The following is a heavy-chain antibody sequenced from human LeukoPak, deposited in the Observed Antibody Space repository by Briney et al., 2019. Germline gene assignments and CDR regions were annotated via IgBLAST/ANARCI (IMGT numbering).Heavy chain of an antibody. J-gene: IGHJ4*02. Sequence: PSETLSLTCTVSGASITNYYWNWVRQPPAKGLERIGYFYYSGSDNYNPSLKSRITISVDTSKNQFSLKLSSVTAADTAVYYCVRGYCSGATCYHFDYWGQGTLVTVSS. D-gene: IGHD2-15*01. V-gene: IGHV4-59*01. CDR2: FYYSGSD. CDR1: GASITNYY. CDR3: VRGYCSGATCYHFDY.